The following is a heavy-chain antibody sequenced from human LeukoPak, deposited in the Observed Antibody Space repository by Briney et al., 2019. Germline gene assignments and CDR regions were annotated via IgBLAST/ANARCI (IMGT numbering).Heavy chain of an antibody. Sequence: GGSLRLSCAASGFTFSSYAMSWVRQAPGKGLEWVSGISDSGGSTYYADSVKGRFTISRDNYKNTLYLQMSSLRAEDTAVYYCAKGSVNGAYDIWGQGTMVTVSS. D-gene: IGHD2-8*01. V-gene: IGHV3-23*01. CDR1: GFTFSSYA. CDR2: ISDSGGST. J-gene: IGHJ3*02. CDR3: AKGSVNGAYDI.